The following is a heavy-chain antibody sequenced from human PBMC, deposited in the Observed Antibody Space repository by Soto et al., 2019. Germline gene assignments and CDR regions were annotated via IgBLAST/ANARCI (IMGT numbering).Heavy chain of an antibody. CDR3: TTLGYCSGGSCYSDYYYYGMDG. Sequence: PGVSLRLSCAASGLTFSNYGMYWVRQAPGKGLEWVAVIWYDGSNKYYADSVKGRFTISRDSSKNTLYLQMNSLKTEDTAVYYCTTLGYCSGGSCYSDYYYYGMDGWGQGTTVTVSS. CDR2: IWYDGSNK. V-gene: IGHV3-33*01. D-gene: IGHD2-15*01. CDR1: GLTFSNYG. J-gene: IGHJ6*02.